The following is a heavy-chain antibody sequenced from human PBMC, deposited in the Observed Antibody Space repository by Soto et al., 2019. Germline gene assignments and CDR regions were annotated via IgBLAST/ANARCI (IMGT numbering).Heavy chain of an antibody. CDR3: ASVLTGTTLEDAFDI. D-gene: IGHD1-20*01. J-gene: IGHJ3*02. Sequence: PSETLSLTCTVAGGSISSYYLSWIRPPPGKGLEWIGYIYYSGSTNYNPSLKSRVTISVDTSKNQFSLKLSSVTAADTAVYYCASVLTGTTLEDAFDIWGQGTMVTVSS. CDR1: GGSISSYY. V-gene: IGHV4-59*01. CDR2: IYYSGST.